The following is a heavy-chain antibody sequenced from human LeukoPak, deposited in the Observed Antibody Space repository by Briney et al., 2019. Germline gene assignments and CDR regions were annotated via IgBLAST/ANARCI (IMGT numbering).Heavy chain of an antibody. J-gene: IGHJ4*02. V-gene: IGHV1-69*13. CDR1: GGTFSIYA. CDR3: ARDSGPYCGGDCYAFDY. Sequence: SVKVSCKASGGTFSIYAISWVRQAPGQGLEWMGGIIPIFGTANYAQKFQGRVTITADESTSTAYMELSSLRSEDTAVYYCARDSGPYCGGDCYAFDYWGQGTLVTVSS. D-gene: IGHD2-21*02. CDR2: IIPIFGTA.